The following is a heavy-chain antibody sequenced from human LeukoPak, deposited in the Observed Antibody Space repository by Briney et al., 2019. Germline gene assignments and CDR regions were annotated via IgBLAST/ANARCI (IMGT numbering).Heavy chain of an antibody. J-gene: IGHJ6*02. D-gene: IGHD6-13*01. CDR1: GFTFSSYS. CDR3: AKGPRGSSWYQSPGYNGMDV. CDR2: IRYDGSNK. V-gene: IGHV3-30*02. Sequence: GGSLRLSCAASGFTFSSYSMHWVRQAPGKGLEWVAFIRYDGSNKYYADSVKGRFTISRDNSKNTLYLQMNSLRAEDTAVYYCAKGPRGSSWYQSPGYNGMDVWGQGTTVTVSS.